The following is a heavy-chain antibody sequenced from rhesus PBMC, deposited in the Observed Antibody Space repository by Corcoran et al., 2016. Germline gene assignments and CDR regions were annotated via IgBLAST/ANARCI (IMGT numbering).Heavy chain of an antibody. Sequence: QVQLQESGPGLVKPSETLSLTCAVSGGSISSGYYYWSWIRQPPGKGLEGIGYITYSGSTSYNPSLKSRVTISRDTSKNQFSLKLSSVTAADTAVYYCARAVLGWYYFDYWGQGVLVTVSS. V-gene: IGHV4-122*02. D-gene: IGHD3-34*01. J-gene: IGHJ4*01. CDR2: ITYSGST. CDR3: ARAVLGWYYFDY. CDR1: GGSISSGYYY.